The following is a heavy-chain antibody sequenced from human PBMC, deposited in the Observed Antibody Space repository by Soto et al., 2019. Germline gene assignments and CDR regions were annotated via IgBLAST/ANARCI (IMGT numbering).Heavy chain of an antibody. Sequence: SVKVSCKAAGGAFSSYAISWVRQAPGQGLEWMGGIIPIFGTANYAQKFQGRVTITADESTSTAYMELSSLRSEDTAVYYCASLYYDILTGYSSYYYYGMDVWGQGTTVTVSS. CDR1: GGAFSSYA. CDR3: ASLYYDILTGYSSYYYYGMDV. CDR2: IIPIFGTA. D-gene: IGHD3-9*01. V-gene: IGHV1-69*13. J-gene: IGHJ6*02.